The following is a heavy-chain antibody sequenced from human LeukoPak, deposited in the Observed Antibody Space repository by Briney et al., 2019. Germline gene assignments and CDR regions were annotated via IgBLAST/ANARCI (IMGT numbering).Heavy chain of an antibody. CDR3: ARDVGQLVLDP. CDR1: GFTFSSYA. J-gene: IGHJ5*02. CDR2: ISGSGGST. D-gene: IGHD6-13*01. Sequence: GGSLRLSCAASGFTFSSYAMSWARQAPGKGLEWVSAISGSGGSTYYADSVRGRFTISRDNSKNTLYLQMNSLRAEDTAVYYCARDVGQLVLDPWGQGTLVTVSS. V-gene: IGHV3-23*01.